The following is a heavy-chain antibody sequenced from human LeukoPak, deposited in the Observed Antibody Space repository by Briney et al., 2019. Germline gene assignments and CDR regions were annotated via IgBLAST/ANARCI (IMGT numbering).Heavy chain of an antibody. CDR2: ISGSGGST. CDR3: AKATGPTIFGVVSYFDY. D-gene: IGHD3-3*01. CDR1: GFTFSSYA. J-gene: IGHJ4*02. V-gene: IGHV3-23*01. Sequence: GGSLRLSCAASGFTFSSYAMSWVRQAPGKGLEWVSAISGSGGSTYYADSVMGRFTISRDNSKNTLYLQMNSLRAEDTAVYYCAKATGPTIFGVVSYFDYWGQGTLVTVSS.